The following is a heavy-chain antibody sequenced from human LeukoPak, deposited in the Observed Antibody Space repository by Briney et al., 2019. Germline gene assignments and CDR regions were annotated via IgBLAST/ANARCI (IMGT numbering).Heavy chain of an antibody. D-gene: IGHD3-22*01. CDR1: GGSISRSSYY. CDR3: ARGVTMIVVVIHDWYFDL. V-gene: IGHV4-39*01. CDR2: IYYSRST. J-gene: IGHJ2*01. Sequence: SETLSLTCTVSGGSISRSSYYWGWIRQPPGKGLEWIGSIYYSRSTYYNPSLKSRVTISVDTSKNQFSLKLSSLTAADTAVYYCARGVTMIVVVIHDWYFDLWGRGTLVTVSS.